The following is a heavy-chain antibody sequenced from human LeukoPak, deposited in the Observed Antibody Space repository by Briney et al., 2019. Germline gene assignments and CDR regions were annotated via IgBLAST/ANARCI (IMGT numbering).Heavy chain of an antibody. V-gene: IGHV5-51*01. CDR2: IYPADSTA. Sequence: GESLKISCKASGYSFTTYWIGWVRQMPGKGLEWMGIIYPADSTAHYSPSFQGQVTISADKSISTAYLQWGSLKAADTAMYYCARHTIPDVWGQGTTVTVSS. D-gene: IGHD3-3*01. CDR3: ARHTIPDV. J-gene: IGHJ6*02. CDR1: GYSFTTYW.